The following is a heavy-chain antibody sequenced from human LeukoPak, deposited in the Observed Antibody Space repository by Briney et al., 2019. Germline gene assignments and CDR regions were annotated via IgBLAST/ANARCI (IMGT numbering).Heavy chain of an antibody. CDR2: ISWNSGVI. CDR3: AKDLGYSSGWRAFDI. J-gene: IGHJ3*02. Sequence: GGSLRLSCAASGFTFSDYYMSWLRQAPGKGLEWVSGISWNSGVIGYADSVKGRFTISRDNAKNSLYLQMNSLSAEDMALYYCAKDLGYSSGWRAFDIWGQGTMVTVSS. V-gene: IGHV3-9*03. CDR1: GFTFSDYY. D-gene: IGHD6-19*01.